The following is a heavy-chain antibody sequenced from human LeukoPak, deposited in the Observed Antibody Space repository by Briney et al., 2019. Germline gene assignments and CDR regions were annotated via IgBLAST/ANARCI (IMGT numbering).Heavy chain of an antibody. Sequence: GGSLRLSCAASGFTFSDYYMSWIRQAPGKGLEWVSYISSSGSTIYYADSVKGRFTISRDNAKNSLYLQMNSLRAEDTAVYHCARDPYSWAFDYWGQGTLVTVSS. J-gene: IGHJ4*02. V-gene: IGHV3-11*04. CDR3: ARDPYSWAFDY. D-gene: IGHD5-18*01. CDR2: ISSSGSTI. CDR1: GFTFSDYY.